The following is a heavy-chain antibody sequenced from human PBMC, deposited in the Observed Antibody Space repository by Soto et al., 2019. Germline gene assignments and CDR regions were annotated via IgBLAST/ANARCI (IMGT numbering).Heavy chain of an antibody. J-gene: IGHJ3*02. CDR2: IYYSGST. V-gene: IGHV4-31*03. CDR1: GGSISSGGYY. CDR3: AREEHGYRNAFDI. D-gene: IGHD5-12*01. Sequence: QVQLHESGPGLVKPSQTLSLTGTVSGGSISSGGYYWSWIRQHPGKGLEWIGYIYYSGSTYYNPSLKSRVTISVDTSKNQFSLKLSSVTAADTAVYYCAREEHGYRNAFDIWGQGTMVTVSS.